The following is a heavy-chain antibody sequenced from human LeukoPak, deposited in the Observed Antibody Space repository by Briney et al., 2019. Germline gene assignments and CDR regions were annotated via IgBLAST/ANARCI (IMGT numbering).Heavy chain of an antibody. Sequence: SVKVSCKASGGTFSSYAISWVRQAPGQGLEWMGVIIPIFGTANYAQKFQGRVTITADESTSTAYMELSSLRSEDTAVYYCARDFDEGGLPTNAFDIWGQGTMVTVSS. CDR2: IIPIFGTA. J-gene: IGHJ3*02. CDR1: GGTFSSYA. V-gene: IGHV1-69*01. D-gene: IGHD2-15*01. CDR3: ARDFDEGGLPTNAFDI.